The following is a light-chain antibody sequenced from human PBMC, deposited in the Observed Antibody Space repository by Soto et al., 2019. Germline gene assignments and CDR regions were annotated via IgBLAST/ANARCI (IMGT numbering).Light chain of an antibody. V-gene: IGKV1-5*01. J-gene: IGKJ1*01. CDR1: QTISSW. Sequence: DIEMTQSPSTLSGSVGDRVTITCRASQTISSWLAWYQQKPGKAPKLVIYDGSTLESGVPSRFSVSGSGTEFTLTITSLQPDDFATYYCQQYSTYSWTFGQGTKVDIK. CDR2: DGS. CDR3: QQYSTYSWT.